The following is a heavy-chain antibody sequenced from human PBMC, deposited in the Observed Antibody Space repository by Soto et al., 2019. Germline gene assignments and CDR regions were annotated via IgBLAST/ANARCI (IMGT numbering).Heavy chain of an antibody. V-gene: IGHV3-21*01. CDR3: ARDVISGFDP. CDR2: ISSSSSYI. J-gene: IGHJ5*02. Sequence: EVQLVESGGGLVKPGGSLRLSCAASGFTFSSYSMNWVRQAPGKGLEWVSSISSSSSYIYYADSVKGRFTISRDNAKNSLYLQMNSLRAEDTAGYYCARDVISGFDPWGQGTLVTVSS. CDR1: GFTFSSYS. D-gene: IGHD2-15*01.